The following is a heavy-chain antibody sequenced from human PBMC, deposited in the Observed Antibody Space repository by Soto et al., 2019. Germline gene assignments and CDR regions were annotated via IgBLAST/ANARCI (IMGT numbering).Heavy chain of an antibody. Sequence: ASVKVSCKASGYTYTSYYMHWVRQAPGQGLEWMGIINPSGGSTSYAQKFQGRVTMTRDTSTSTVYMELSSLRSEDTAVYYCARDRIVVVPPAMLDAFDIWAQGTMVTVSS. CDR2: INPSGGST. D-gene: IGHD2-2*01. CDR1: GYTYTSYY. V-gene: IGHV1-46*03. CDR3: ARDRIVVVPPAMLDAFDI. J-gene: IGHJ3*02.